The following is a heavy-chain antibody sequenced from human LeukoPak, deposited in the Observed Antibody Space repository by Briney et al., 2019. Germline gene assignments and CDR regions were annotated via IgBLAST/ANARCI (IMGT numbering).Heavy chain of an antibody. CDR2: ISGSGGST. Sequence: GGSLRLSCAASGFTFSRYWMTWVRQAPGKGLEWVSAISGSGGSTYYADSVKGRFTISRDNSKNTLYLQMNSLRAEDTAVYYCAKDLRFLEWLPVYYYYYGMDVWGQGTTVTVSS. J-gene: IGHJ6*02. D-gene: IGHD3-3*01. CDR1: GFTFSRYW. CDR3: AKDLRFLEWLPVYYYYYGMDV. V-gene: IGHV3-23*01.